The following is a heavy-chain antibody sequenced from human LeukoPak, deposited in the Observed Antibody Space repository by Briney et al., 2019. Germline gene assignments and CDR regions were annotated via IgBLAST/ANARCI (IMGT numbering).Heavy chain of an antibody. V-gene: IGHV1-69*13. J-gene: IGHJ4*02. CDR2: IIPIFDTA. CDR3: AREDSSGSLNDF. CDR1: GGTFSSYA. D-gene: IGHD3-10*01. Sequence: SVKVSCKASGGTFSSYAITWLRQAPGQGLEWMGGIIPIFDTANYAQKSQGRVTITADESTSTAYMELRSLRSEDTAVYYCAREDSSGSLNDFWGQGTLVTVSS.